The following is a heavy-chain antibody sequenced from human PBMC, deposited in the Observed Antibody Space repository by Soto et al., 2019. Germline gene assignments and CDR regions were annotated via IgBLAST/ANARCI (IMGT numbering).Heavy chain of an antibody. J-gene: IGHJ5*02. Sequence: SETLSLTCTVAGVSISSYYWSCIRQPPGKGLEWIGYIYYTGSTIYNPSLKSRVSISIDTCKSQCSLRLNSVTAADTAVYCCASVDTAIVSASAWGQGILVTVSS. CDR1: GVSISSYY. CDR3: ASVDTAIVSASA. V-gene: IGHV4-59*01. CDR2: IYYTGST. D-gene: IGHD5-18*01.